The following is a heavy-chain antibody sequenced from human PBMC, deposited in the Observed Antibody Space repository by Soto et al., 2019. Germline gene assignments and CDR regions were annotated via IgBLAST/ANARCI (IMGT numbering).Heavy chain of an antibody. D-gene: IGHD3-10*01. CDR1: GGSISSSNW. CDR2: IYHSGST. CDR3: ARSYMVRGVANWFDP. Sequence: SETLSLTCTVCGGSISSSNWWSWVRQPPGKGLEWIGEIYHSGSTNYNPSLKSRVTISVDKSKNQFSLKLSSVTAADTAVYYCARSYMVRGVANWFDPWGQGTLVTVSS. J-gene: IGHJ5*02. V-gene: IGHV4-4*02.